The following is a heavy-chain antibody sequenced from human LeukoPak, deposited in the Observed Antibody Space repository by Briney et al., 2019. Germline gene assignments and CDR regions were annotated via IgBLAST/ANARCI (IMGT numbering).Heavy chain of an antibody. D-gene: IGHD3-10*01. Sequence: PSETLSLTCAVYGGSFSGFYWNWIRQPPGKGLEWIAEINHSGSTTYNPSLKSRVTISVDTSKNQFSLKLSPVTAADTAVYYCARRGGYGSGWPLWGQRTLVTVSS. CDR2: INHSGST. J-gene: IGHJ4*02. CDR3: ARRGGYGSGWPL. CDR1: GGSFSGFY. V-gene: IGHV4-34*01.